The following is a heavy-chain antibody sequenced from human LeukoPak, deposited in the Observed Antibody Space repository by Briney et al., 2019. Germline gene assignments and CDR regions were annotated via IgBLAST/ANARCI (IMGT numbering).Heavy chain of an antibody. CDR3: ARLRYYAMGV. J-gene: IGHJ6*02. V-gene: IGHV3-48*01. CDR2: ISSGSSTI. CDR1: GFTFSTFD. Sequence: PGGSLRLSCAASGFTFSTFDMNWVRQAPGKGLERVSYISSGSSTIYYADSVKGRFTISRDNAKNSLYLQMNSLRAEDTAVYYCARLRYYAMGVWGQGTTVIVSS.